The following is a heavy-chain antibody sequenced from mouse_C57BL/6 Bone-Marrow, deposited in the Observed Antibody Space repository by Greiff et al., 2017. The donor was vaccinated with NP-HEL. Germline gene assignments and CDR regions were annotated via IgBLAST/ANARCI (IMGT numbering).Heavy chain of an antibody. D-gene: IGHD2-3*01. J-gene: IGHJ4*01. CDR3: TRDGPYAMDY. V-gene: IGHV5-9-1*02. CDR1: GFTFSSYA. Sequence: EVKLMESGEGLVKPGGSLKLSCAASGFTFSSYAMSWVRQTPEKRLEWVAYISSGGDYIYYADTVKGRFTISRDNARNTLYLQMISLKSEDTAMYYCTRDGPYAMDYWGQGTSVTVSS. CDR2: ISSGGDYI.